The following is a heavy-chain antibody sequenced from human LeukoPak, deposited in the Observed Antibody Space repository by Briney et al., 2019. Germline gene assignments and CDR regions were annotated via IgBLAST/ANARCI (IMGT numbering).Heavy chain of an antibody. D-gene: IGHD3-16*01. Sequence: GGSLRLSCAASGFTFDDYAMHWVRQAPGKGLEWVSGISWNSGSVGYADSVKGRFIISRDNAKNSLYLQMNSLRPEDTALYYCAKDTSPYSGDAFDIWGQGTMVTVSS. J-gene: IGHJ3*02. CDR2: ISWNSGSV. CDR1: GFTFDDYA. CDR3: AKDTSPYSGDAFDI. V-gene: IGHV3-9*01.